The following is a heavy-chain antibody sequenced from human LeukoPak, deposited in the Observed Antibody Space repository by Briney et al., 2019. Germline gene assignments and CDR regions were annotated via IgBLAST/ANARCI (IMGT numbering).Heavy chain of an antibody. J-gene: IGHJ4*02. CDR1: GYTFSGYY. D-gene: IGHD3-9*01. Sequence: GASVKVSCTASGYTFSGYYMHWVRQAPGQGLEWMGWINPKSGGTNEAQKFHDRVTMTRDTSIRTAYMEVSRLRSDDTAVYYCARSPDILTGENFDYWGQGTLVTVSS. CDR2: INPKSGGT. V-gene: IGHV1-2*02. CDR3: ARSPDILTGENFDY.